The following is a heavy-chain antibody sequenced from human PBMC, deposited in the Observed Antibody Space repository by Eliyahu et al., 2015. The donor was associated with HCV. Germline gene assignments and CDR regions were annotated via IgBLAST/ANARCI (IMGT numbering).Heavy chain of an antibody. D-gene: IGHD4-17*01. CDR1: GFIFSXYG. Sequence: QVQLMESGGGVVQPGRSLRLSCAASGFIFSXYGXHWVRQAPGKGXEXXAVIWFDGSYRDYGDSVKGRFTISRDNSKNTLFLQMSSLRAEDTAVYYCARDPRHSTGYYYFDYWGQGTLVTVSS. CDR2: IWFDGSYR. J-gene: IGHJ4*02. CDR3: ARDPRHSTGYYYFDY. V-gene: IGHV3-33*01.